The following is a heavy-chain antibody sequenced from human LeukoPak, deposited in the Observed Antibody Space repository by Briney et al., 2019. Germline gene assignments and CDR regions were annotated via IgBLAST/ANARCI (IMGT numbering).Heavy chain of an antibody. CDR2: ISYDGSNK. CDR1: GFTFSSYA. CDR3: ARDYLNYYGSGSPPG. V-gene: IGHV3-30-3*01. Sequence: GRSLRLSCAASGFTFSSYAMHWVRQAPGKGLEWVAVISYDGSNKYYADSVKGRFTISRDNSKNTLYLQMNSLRAEDTAVYYCARDYLNYYGSGSPPGWGQGTLVTVSS. D-gene: IGHD3-10*01. J-gene: IGHJ4*02.